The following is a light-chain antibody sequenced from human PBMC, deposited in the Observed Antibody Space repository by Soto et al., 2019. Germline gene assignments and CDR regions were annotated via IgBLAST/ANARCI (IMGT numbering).Light chain of an antibody. Sequence: GSNIVNWYQQVPGTAPKLLIYNNNLRPSGVPERFSGSKSGTSASLAISGLHSEDEADYYCAAWDDSLNGFYVFGSGTKVTVL. CDR2: NNN. CDR3: AAWDDSLNGFYV. CDR1: GSNI. V-gene: IGLV1-44*01. J-gene: IGLJ1*01.